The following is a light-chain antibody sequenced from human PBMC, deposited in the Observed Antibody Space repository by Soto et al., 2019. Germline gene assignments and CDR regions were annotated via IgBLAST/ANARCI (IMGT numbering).Light chain of an antibody. CDR2: GAS. CDR1: QSVSSN. J-gene: IGKJ3*01. Sequence: EIVMTQSPATLSVSPGERATLSCRASQSVSSNLAWYQQKPGQAPRLLIYGASTRATGIPARFSGSGSATDFTLTISSLQSEDFAVYYCQQYNNWPPLTFGPGTKVDIK. V-gene: IGKV3-15*01. CDR3: QQYNNWPPLT.